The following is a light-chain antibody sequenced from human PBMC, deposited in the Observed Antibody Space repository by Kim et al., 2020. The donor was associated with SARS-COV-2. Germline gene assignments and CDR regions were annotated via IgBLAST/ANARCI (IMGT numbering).Light chain of an antibody. J-gene: IGLJ2*01. CDR3: CSYAGSSTLV. CDR1: SSDVGSYNL. Sequence: GQPITIACTATSSDVGSYNLGSWYQQHPGKAPKLMIYEVSKRPSGVSNRFSGSKSGNTASLTISGLQAEDEADYYCCSYAGSSTLVFGGGTQLTVL. V-gene: IGLV2-23*02. CDR2: EVS.